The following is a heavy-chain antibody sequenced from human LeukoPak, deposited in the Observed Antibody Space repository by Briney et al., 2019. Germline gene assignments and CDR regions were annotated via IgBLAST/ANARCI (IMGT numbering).Heavy chain of an antibody. CDR3: ARVTGYSDPSTRFGLDY. CDR1: SDSFSDYY. Sequence: SETLSLTCAVYSDSFSDYYWTWIRQPPGRGLEWIGEINHSGSTSYNPSLTSRVTISIDTSKKQFSMKLTSVTAADTAVYYCARVTGYSDPSTRFGLDYWGQGTLVTVSS. CDR2: INHSGST. D-gene: IGHD3-10*01. J-gene: IGHJ4*02. V-gene: IGHV4-34*01.